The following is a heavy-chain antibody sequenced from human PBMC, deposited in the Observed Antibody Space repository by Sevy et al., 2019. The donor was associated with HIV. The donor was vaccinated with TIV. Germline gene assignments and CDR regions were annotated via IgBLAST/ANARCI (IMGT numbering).Heavy chain of an antibody. Sequence: GSLRLSCTASGFTFNRYWMSWVRQTPGKELEWVANVKQDGSEQYDVNSLKGRFTISRDNAKNSLYLQMNSLRAEDTAVYYCVSLREKKLVIIPSFAFDMWGQGTLVTVSS. CDR3: VSLREKKLVIIPSFAFDM. CDR2: VKQDGSEQ. J-gene: IGHJ3*02. D-gene: IGHD3-3*01. V-gene: IGHV3-7*01. CDR1: GFTFNRYW.